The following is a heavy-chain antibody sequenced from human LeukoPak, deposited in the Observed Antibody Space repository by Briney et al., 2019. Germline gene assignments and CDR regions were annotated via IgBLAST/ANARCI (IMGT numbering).Heavy chain of an antibody. Sequence: GGSLRLSCAASGFTFSSYWMSWVRQAPGKGLEWVANIKQDGSEKYYVDSVKGRFTISRDNAKNSLYLQMNSLRAEDTAVYYCARDLGYYYDSSGYYYWGQGTLVTVSS. CDR3: ARDLGYYYDSSGYYY. CDR2: IKQDGSEK. J-gene: IGHJ4*02. V-gene: IGHV3-7*01. CDR1: GFTFSSYW. D-gene: IGHD3-22*01.